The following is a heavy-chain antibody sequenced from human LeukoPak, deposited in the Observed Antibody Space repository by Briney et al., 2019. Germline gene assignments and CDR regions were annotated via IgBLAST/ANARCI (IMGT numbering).Heavy chain of an antibody. Sequence: GGSLRLSCAASGFTFRSYAMHWVRQAPGKGLEWVAVISYDGSNQKYADSVKGRFTISRDNSQNTLYLQMNSLRAEDTAVYYCARRGNPGDYWGQGTLVTVSS. CDR1: GFTFRSYA. J-gene: IGHJ4*02. CDR3: ARRGNPGDY. V-gene: IGHV3-30*04. D-gene: IGHD4-23*01. CDR2: ISYDGSNQ.